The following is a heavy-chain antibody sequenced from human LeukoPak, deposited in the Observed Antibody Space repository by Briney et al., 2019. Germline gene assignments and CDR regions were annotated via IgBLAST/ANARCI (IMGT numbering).Heavy chain of an antibody. J-gene: IGHJ5*02. CDR1: GDSVSSNSAA. Sequence: SQTLSLTCAISGDSVSSNSAAWNWIRQSPSRGLEWLGRTYYRSKWYNDYAVFVKSRITINPNTYKNQFSLQLNSVTPEDTAVYYCAREDIVATIDSNWFDPWGQGTLVTVSS. V-gene: IGHV6-1*01. CDR3: AREDIVATIDSNWFDP. D-gene: IGHD5-12*01. CDR2: TYYRSKWYN.